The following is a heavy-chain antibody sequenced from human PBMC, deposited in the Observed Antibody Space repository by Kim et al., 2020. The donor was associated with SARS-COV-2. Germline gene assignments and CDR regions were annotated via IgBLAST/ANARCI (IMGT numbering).Heavy chain of an antibody. D-gene: IGHD1-26*01. CDR2: ISSSSSTI. Sequence: GGSLRLSCAASGFTFSSYSMNWVRQAPGKGLEWVSYISSSSSTIYYADSVKGRFTISRDNAKNSLYLQMNSLRDEDTAVYYCARDQGIVGVAHYFDYWGQGTLVTVSS. J-gene: IGHJ4*02. CDR3: ARDQGIVGVAHYFDY. V-gene: IGHV3-48*02. CDR1: GFTFSSYS.